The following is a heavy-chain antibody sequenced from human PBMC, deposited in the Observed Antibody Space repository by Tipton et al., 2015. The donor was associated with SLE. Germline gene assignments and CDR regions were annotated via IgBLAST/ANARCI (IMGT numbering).Heavy chain of an antibody. D-gene: IGHD3-16*02. CDR1: GGSISSSSYY. Sequence: TLSLTCFVSGGSISSSSYYWGWIRQPPGKGLEWIGSIYYSGSTYYNPSLKSRVTISVDTSKNQFSLKLSSATAADTAVYYCAQAHLWGSYRYASDIWGQGTMVTVSS. CDR2: IYYSGST. V-gene: IGHV4-39*07. CDR3: AQAHLWGSYRYASDI. J-gene: IGHJ3*02.